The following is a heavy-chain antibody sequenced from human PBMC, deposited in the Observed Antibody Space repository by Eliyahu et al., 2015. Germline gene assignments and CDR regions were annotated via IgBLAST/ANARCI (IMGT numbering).Heavy chain of an antibody. J-gene: IGHJ4*02. Sequence: VRKPGASVNVSCKASGYTFTRHYMHWVRQAPGQGLEWMGIINPVSGSTTYAQKFQGRVTMTRDTSRTTFHMELSSLRSEDTAVYYCARDQGTGGGRFFDYWSQGTPVTVSS. D-gene: IGHD2-8*02. V-gene: IGHV1-46*01. CDR1: GYTFTRHY. CDR3: ARDQGTGGGRFFDY. CDR2: INPVSGST.